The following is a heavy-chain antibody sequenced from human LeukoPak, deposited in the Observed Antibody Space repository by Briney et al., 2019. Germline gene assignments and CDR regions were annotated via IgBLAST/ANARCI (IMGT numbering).Heavy chain of an antibody. CDR2: IIPIFGTA. Sequence: VKVSCKASGGTFSSYAISWVRQAPGQGLEWMGGIIPIFGTANYAQKFQGRVTITADESTSTAYMELSSLRSEDTAVYYCARVCDSSSCNWFDPWGQGTLVTVSS. CDR3: ARVCDSSSCNWFDP. V-gene: IGHV1-69*01. D-gene: IGHD6-13*01. CDR1: GGTFSSYA. J-gene: IGHJ5*02.